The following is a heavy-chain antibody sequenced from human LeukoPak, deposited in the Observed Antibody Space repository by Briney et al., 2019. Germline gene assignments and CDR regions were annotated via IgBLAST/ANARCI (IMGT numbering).Heavy chain of an antibody. J-gene: IGHJ6*03. CDR2: IYYSGST. D-gene: IGHD4-17*01. V-gene: IGHV4-39*01. CDR3: ARRTTVMNVRYSYYYYMDV. CDR1: GGSISSSSYY. Sequence: KPSETLSLTCTVSGGSISSSSYYWGWIRQPPGKGLEWIGSIYYSGSTYYNPSLKGRVTISVDTSKNQFSLKLSSVTAADTAVYYCARRTTVMNVRYSYYYYMDVWGKGTTVTVSS.